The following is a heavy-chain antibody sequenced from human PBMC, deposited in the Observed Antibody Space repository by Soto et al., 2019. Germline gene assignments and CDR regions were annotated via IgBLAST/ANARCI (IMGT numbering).Heavy chain of an antibody. Sequence: QVQLVESGGGVVQPGRSLRLSCAASGFTFSSYAMHWVRQAPGKGLEWVAVISYDGSNKYYADSVKGRFTISRDNSKNPQYLQMNCLRAEDTAVYYCARDPGGTGFAECAYHFDYWGQGTLVTVSS. D-gene: IGHD3-16*01. J-gene: IGHJ4*02. CDR2: ISYDGSNK. CDR3: ARDPGGTGFAECAYHFDY. CDR1: GFTFSSYA. V-gene: IGHV3-30*14.